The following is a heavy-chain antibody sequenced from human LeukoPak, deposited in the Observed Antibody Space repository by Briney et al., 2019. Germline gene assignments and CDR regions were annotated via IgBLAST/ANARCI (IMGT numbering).Heavy chain of an antibody. Sequence: SETLSLTCTVSGGSVSSGSYYWSWIRQPPGKALEWIGYIYYSGSTNYNPSLKSRVTISVDTSKNQFSLKLSSVTAADTAVYYCARGRSNYYGMDVWGQGTTVTVSS. CDR3: ARGRSNYYGMDV. J-gene: IGHJ6*02. D-gene: IGHD1-26*01. CDR1: GGSVSSGSYY. CDR2: IYYSGST. V-gene: IGHV4-61*01.